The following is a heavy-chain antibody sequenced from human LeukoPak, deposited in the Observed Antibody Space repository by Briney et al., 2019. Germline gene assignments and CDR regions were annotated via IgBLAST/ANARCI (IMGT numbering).Heavy chain of an antibody. CDR1: GYTFTSYG. J-gene: IGHJ4*02. Sequence: ASVKVSCRASGYTFTSYGISWVRQAPGQGLEWMGWISAYNGNTNYAQKLQGRVTMTTDTSTSTAYMELRSLRSDDTAVYYCARGDRLLWFGESLGYWGQGTLVTVSS. D-gene: IGHD3-10*01. CDR2: ISAYNGNT. V-gene: IGHV1-18*01. CDR3: ARGDRLLWFGESLGY.